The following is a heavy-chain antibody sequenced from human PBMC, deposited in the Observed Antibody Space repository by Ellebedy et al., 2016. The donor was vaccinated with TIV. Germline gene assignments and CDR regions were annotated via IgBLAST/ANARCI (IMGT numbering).Heavy chain of an antibody. CDR3: TRDPSYVTEYYFDY. D-gene: IGHD2-21*02. J-gene: IGHJ4*02. V-gene: IGHV3-49*03. Sequence: GGSLRLXXTASGFTFGDSAMSWFRQAPGKGLEWVGFIRSKAYGGTTEYAASVKGRFTISRDDSKSIAYLQMNSLKTEDTAVYYCTRDPSYVTEYYFDYWGQGTLVTVSS. CDR2: IRSKAYGGTT. CDR1: GFTFGDSA.